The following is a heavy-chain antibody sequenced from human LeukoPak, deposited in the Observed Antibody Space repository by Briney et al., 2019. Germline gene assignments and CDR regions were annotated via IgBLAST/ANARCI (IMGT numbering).Heavy chain of an antibody. Sequence: SETLSLTCTVSNYSISSGYYWAWIRQPPGKGLEWIGNIYHSGNTYYNPSLKSRVSLSVDLSQSQFSLKLSAVTAADTAVYYCAGTYSLYDPFDIWGQGTMVTVSS. V-gene: IGHV4-38-2*02. CDR1: NYSISSGYY. D-gene: IGHD6-13*01. J-gene: IGHJ3*02. CDR2: IYHSGNT. CDR3: AGTYSLYDPFDI.